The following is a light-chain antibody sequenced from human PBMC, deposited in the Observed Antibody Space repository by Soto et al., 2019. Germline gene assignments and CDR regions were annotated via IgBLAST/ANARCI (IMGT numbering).Light chain of an antibody. CDR3: QHYNNWLPYS. CDR2: GSS. CDR1: QSVSSY. V-gene: IGKV3-15*01. Sequence: EIVMTQSPATLSVSPGERATLSCRASQSVSSYLAWYQQKPGQAPRLLIYGSSTSATGIPAVFTGSVSGTEFTLTISSLQSEDFAGYYCQHYNNWLPYSFGQVTELKIK. J-gene: IGKJ2*01.